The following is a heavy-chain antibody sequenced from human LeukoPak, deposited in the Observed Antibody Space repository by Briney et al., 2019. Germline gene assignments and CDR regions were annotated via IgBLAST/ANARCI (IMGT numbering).Heavy chain of an antibody. V-gene: IGHV1-18*01. CDR1: GYTFTSCG. J-gene: IGHJ4*02. CDR3: ARVLKGLYYYGSGSDFDY. Sequence: ASVTVSCKASGYTFTSCGISWVREAPGQGLEWMGWISAYNGNTNYAQKLQGRVTMTTDTSTSTAYMELRSLRSDDTAVYYCARVLKGLYYYGSGSDFDYWGQGTLFTVSS. CDR2: ISAYNGNT. D-gene: IGHD3-10*01.